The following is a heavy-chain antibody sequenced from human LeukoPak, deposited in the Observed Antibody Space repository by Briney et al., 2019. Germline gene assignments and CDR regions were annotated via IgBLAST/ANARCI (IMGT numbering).Heavy chain of an antibody. CDR2: INHSGST. CDR1: GGSFSGYY. CDR3: ARARIAAAGRGGFDY. Sequence: SETLSLTCAVYGGSFSGYYWSWIRQPPGKGLEWIGEINHSGSTNYNPSLKSRVTISVDTSKNQFSLKLSSVTAADTAVYYCARARIAAAGRGGFDYWGQGTLVTVSS. D-gene: IGHD6-13*01. V-gene: IGHV4-34*01. J-gene: IGHJ4*02.